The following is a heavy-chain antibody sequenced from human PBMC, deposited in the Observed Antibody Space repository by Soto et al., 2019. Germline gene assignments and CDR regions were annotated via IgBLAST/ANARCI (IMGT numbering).Heavy chain of an antibody. CDR1: GFTFSSYS. Sequence: EVQLVESGGGLVKPGGSLRLSCAASGFTFSSYSMNWVRQAPGKGLEWVSSISSSSSYIYYADSVKGRFTISRDNAKNSLYLQMNSLRAEDTAVYYCARDPSIAVAGAFDYWGQGTLVTVSS. D-gene: IGHD6-19*01. CDR2: ISSSSSYI. CDR3: ARDPSIAVAGAFDY. J-gene: IGHJ4*02. V-gene: IGHV3-21*01.